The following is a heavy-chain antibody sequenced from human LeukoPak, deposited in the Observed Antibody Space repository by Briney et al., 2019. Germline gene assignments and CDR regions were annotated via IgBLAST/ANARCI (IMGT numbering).Heavy chain of an antibody. CDR3: ARAITYYYDSSGYYYVVIAALDI. D-gene: IGHD3-22*01. V-gene: IGHV4-59*01. CDR1: GGSISSYY. CDR2: IYYSGST. Sequence: SETLSLTCTVSGGSISSYYWSWIRQPPGKGLEWIGYIYYSGSTNYNPSLKSRATISVDTSKNQFSLKLSSVTAADTAVYYCARAITYYYDSSGYYYVVIAALDIWGQGTMVTDPS. J-gene: IGHJ3*02.